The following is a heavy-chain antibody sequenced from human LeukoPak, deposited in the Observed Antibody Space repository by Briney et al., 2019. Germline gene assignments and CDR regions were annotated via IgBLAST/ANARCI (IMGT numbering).Heavy chain of an antibody. Sequence: GGSLRLSCAASGFTFSSYAVSWVRQAPGKGLEWVSAISGSGGSTYYADSVKGRFTISRDNSKNTLYLQMNSLRAEDTAVYYCAKDSFTMIVVVTPGYFDYWGQGTLVTVSS. CDR2: ISGSGGST. J-gene: IGHJ4*02. V-gene: IGHV3-23*01. CDR1: GFTFSSYA. CDR3: AKDSFTMIVVVTPGYFDY. D-gene: IGHD3-22*01.